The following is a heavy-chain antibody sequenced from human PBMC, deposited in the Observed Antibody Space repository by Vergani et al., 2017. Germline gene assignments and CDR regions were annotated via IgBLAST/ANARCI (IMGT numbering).Heavy chain of an antibody. Sequence: QLQLQESGPGLVKPSETLSLTCTVSGGSISSSSYYWGWIRQPPGKGLEWIGSIYYSGSTYYNPSLKSRVTISVDTSKNQFSLKLSSVTAADTAVNYCARPVAAAAGTYHNWFDPWGQGTLVTVSS. CDR2: IYYSGST. J-gene: IGHJ5*02. V-gene: IGHV4-39*01. CDR3: ARPVAAAAGTYHNWFDP. D-gene: IGHD6-13*01. CDR1: GGSISSSSYY.